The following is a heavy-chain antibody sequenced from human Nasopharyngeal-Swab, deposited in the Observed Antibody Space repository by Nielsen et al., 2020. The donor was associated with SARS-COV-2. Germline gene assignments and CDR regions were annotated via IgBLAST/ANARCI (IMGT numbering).Heavy chain of an antibody. J-gene: IGHJ2*01. CDR2: INHSGST. V-gene: IGHV4-34*01. CDR1: GGSFNGYY. CDR3: ARSVFRWYFDL. Sequence: SETLSLTCAVYGGSFNGYYWSWIRQPPGKGLEWIGEINHSGSTNYNPSLKSRVTISVDTSKNQFSLKLSSVTAADTAVYYCARSVFRWYFDLWGRGTLVTVSS.